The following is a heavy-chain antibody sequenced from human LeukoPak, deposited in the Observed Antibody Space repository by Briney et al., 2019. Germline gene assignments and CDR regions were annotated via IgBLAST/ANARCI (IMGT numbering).Heavy chain of an antibody. V-gene: IGHV3-30*14. Sequence: GGSLRLSCAASGFTFSSYAMHWVRQAPGKGLEWVAVISYDGSNKYYADSVKGRFTISRDNSKNTLYLQMNSLRAEDTAVYYCARDRRGYCSAGICYHYFDYWGQGTLVIVSS. CDR1: GFTFSSYA. J-gene: IGHJ4*02. CDR2: ISYDGSNK. CDR3: ARDRRGYCSAGICYHYFDY. D-gene: IGHD2-15*01.